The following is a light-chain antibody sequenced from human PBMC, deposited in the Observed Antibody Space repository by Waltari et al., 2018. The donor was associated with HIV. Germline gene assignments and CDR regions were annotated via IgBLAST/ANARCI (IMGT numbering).Light chain of an antibody. Sequence: QSVLTQPPSLSEAPRPRLTISCSGSRSHLGGNAVNRYHQVPGNALKLLIYYDDLLSSGVSDRFSGSKSGTSASLAIRGLQSEDEADYYCAAWDDSLNGYVFGSGSKVTV. CDR3: AAWDDSLNGYV. V-gene: IGLV1-36*01. CDR1: RSHLGGNA. J-gene: IGLJ1*01. CDR2: YDD.